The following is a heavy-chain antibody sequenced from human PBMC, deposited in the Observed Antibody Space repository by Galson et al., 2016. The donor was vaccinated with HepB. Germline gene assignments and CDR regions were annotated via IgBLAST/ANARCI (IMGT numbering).Heavy chain of an antibody. CDR3: AKERGSRLTMVRGVLDPFDI. CDR1: GLIFSTYA. CDR2: IRGSGGGI. D-gene: IGHD3-10*01. J-gene: IGHJ3*02. V-gene: IGHV3-23*01. Sequence: SLRLSCAGSGLIFSTYAMNWVRQAPGKGLEWVSSIRGSGGGIDYADSVKGRFTISRDNSKNTLYLQMSSLRAEDTAVYYGAKERGSRLTMVRGVLDPFDIWGQGTLVTVSS.